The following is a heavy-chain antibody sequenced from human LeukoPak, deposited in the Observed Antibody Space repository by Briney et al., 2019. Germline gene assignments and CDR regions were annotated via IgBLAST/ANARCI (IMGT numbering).Heavy chain of an antibody. J-gene: IGHJ4*02. D-gene: IGHD5-18*01. CDR3: ARDVSSRGNKFFDL. CDR1: GFTLTSYG. V-gene: IGHV3-33*01. Sequence: GGSLRLSCVASGFTLTSYGMHWVRQAPGKGLECVAIIWNDGNTLYSLDSVKGRFTISRDHSKNTLYLEMNSLRAEDTAVYYCARDVSSRGNKFFDLWGQGTLVTVSS. CDR2: IWNDGNTL.